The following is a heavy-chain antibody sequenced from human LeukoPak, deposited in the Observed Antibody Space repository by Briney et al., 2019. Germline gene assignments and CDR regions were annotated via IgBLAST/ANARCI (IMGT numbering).Heavy chain of an antibody. CDR2: IYTSGST. CDR3: ARDYCSGGSCYLSPDAFDI. J-gene: IGHJ3*02. D-gene: IGHD2-15*01. Sequence: SETLSLTCTVSGGSISSYYWSWIRQPSGKGLEWIGRIYTSGSTNYNPSLKSRVTMSVDTSKNQFSLKLSSVTAADTAVYYCARDYCSGGSCYLSPDAFDIWGQGTMVTVSS. CDR1: GGSISSYY. V-gene: IGHV4-4*07.